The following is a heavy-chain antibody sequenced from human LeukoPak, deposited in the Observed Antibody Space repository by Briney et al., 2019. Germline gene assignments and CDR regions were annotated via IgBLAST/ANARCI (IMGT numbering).Heavy chain of an antibody. CDR3: ARKGLASGRGPAWFDS. V-gene: IGHV1-18*01. J-gene: IGHJ5*01. CDR2: ISAYNGNT. D-gene: IGHD1-26*01. CDR1: GYTFTSYG. Sequence: ASVKVSCKASGYTFTSYGNSWVRQAHPQGLEWMGWISAYNGNTNYAQKLQGRVTMTTDTSTSTAYMELRSLRSDDTAVYYCARKGLASGRGPAWFDSWGQGTLVTVCS.